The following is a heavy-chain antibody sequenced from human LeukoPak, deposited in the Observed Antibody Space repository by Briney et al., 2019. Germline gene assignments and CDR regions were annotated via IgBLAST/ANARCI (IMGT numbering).Heavy chain of an antibody. V-gene: IGHV3-11*04. J-gene: IGHJ4*02. CDR3: GRGHWGLDY. CDR2: ISSSSGGTI. CDR1: GFTFSDYY. D-gene: IGHD7-27*01. Sequence: GGSLRLSCAASGFTFSDYYMSWIRQAPGRGLEWISYISSSSGGTIYYTDSVKGRFTTSRDNAKNSLFLQMNSLRAEDTAVYYCGRGHWGLDYWGQGALVTVSS.